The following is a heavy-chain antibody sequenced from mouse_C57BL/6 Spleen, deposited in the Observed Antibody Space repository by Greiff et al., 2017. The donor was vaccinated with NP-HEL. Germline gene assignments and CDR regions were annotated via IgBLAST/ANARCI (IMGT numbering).Heavy chain of an antibody. D-gene: IGHD2-1*01. Sequence: QVQLQQPGAELVMPGASVKLSCKASGYTFTSYWMHWVKQRPGQGLEWIGEIDPSDSYTNYNQKFKGKSTLTVDKSSSTAYMQLSSLTSEDSAVYYCALLFLTGGWFAYWGQGTLVTVSA. CDR3: ALLFLTGGWFAY. J-gene: IGHJ3*01. CDR2: IDPSDSYT. CDR1: GYTFTSYW. V-gene: IGHV1-69*01.